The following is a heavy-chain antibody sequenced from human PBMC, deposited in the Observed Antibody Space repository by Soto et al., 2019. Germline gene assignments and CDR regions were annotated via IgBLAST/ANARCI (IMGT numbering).Heavy chain of an antibody. Sequence: QVQLVESGGGVVQPGRSLRLSCAASGFTFSSYGMHWVRQAPGKGLEWVAVISYDGSNKYYADSVKGRFTISRDNSKNTLYLQMNSLRAEDTAVYYCESCSSTSCLYYWGQGTLVTVSS. J-gene: IGHJ4*02. CDR3: ESCSSTSCLYY. V-gene: IGHV3-30*03. CDR1: GFTFSSYG. CDR2: ISYDGSNK. D-gene: IGHD2-2*01.